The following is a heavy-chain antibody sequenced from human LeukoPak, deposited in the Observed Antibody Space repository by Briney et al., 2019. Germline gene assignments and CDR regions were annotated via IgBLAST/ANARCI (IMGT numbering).Heavy chain of an antibody. CDR1: GFTFSNYA. CDR2: ISSDGSTK. V-gene: IGHV3-30*18. CDR3: AKDLSPETGDAFEI. D-gene: IGHD1-14*01. Sequence: GGSLRLSCAASGFTFSNYAMHWVRQAPGKGLGWVAVISSDGSTKYYADSVKGRFTISRDNSKNTLYLQMNSLRAEDTAVYYCAKDLSPETGDAFEIWGQGTMVTVSS. J-gene: IGHJ3*02.